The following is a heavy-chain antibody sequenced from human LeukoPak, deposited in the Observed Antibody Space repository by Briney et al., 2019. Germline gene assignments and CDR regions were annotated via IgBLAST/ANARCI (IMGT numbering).Heavy chain of an antibody. D-gene: IGHD3-10*01. J-gene: IGHJ4*02. CDR3: ARESSGGSPAS. CDR1: GFTFSDYY. V-gene: IGHV3-11*06. CDR2: ISSSSSYI. Sequence: GGSLRLSCAASGFTFSDYYMSWIRQAPGKGLEWVSSISSSSSYIYYADSVKGRFTISRDNAKNSLYLQMNSLRAEDTAVYYCARESSGGSPASWGQGTLVTVSS.